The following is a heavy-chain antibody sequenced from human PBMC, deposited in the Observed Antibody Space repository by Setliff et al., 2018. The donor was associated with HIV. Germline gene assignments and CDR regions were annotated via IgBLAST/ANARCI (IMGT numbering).Heavy chain of an antibody. CDR3: VRGYCSSTTCYDDYYYMDV. Sequence: PSETLSLTCTVSGGSISGYYWSWIRQPPGKGLEYIGGIFFTGNTIYNPSLKARVTLSVDMSKNQVFLRLSSVTAADTAVYYCVRGYCSSTTCYDDYYYMDVWGKGSTVTVSS. D-gene: IGHD2-2*01. V-gene: IGHV4-59*01. CDR1: GGSISGYY. CDR2: IFFTGNT. J-gene: IGHJ6*03.